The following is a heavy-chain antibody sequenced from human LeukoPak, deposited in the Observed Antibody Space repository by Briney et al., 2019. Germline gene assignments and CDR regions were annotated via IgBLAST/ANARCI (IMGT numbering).Heavy chain of an antibody. V-gene: IGHV3-20*04. J-gene: IGHJ4*02. CDR3: ARRDYYGSGSPDF. Sequence: GGSLRLSCAASGFTFHDYGMSWVRQSPGKGLEWVSGINWNGDRTGYADSVKGRFTIPRDNAKKSLYLQMNSLRAEDTALYYCARRDYYGSGSPDFWGQGTLVTASS. CDR1: GFTFHDYG. CDR2: INWNGDRT. D-gene: IGHD3-10*01.